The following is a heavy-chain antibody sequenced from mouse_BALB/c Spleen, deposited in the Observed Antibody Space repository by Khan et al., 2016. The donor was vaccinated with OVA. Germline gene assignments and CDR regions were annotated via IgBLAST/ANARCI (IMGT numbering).Heavy chain of an antibody. CDR1: GFTFSSYG. Sequence: EVQLVESGAGLVQPGGSLKLSCAASGFTFSSYGMSWVRPTPDKRLELVATINSNGGSTYYPDSVKGRFTISRDNSKNPLFLQMSSLKTEDTAMYYCARMARTINWGQGTTLTVSS. CDR3: ARMARTIN. J-gene: IGHJ2*01. CDR2: INSNGGST. V-gene: IGHV5-6-3*01.